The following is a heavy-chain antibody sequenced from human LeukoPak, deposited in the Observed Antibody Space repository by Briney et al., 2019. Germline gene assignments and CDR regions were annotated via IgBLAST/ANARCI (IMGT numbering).Heavy chain of an antibody. J-gene: IGHJ4*02. CDR3: VRGGPIDY. V-gene: IGHV3-48*02. Sequence: PGGSLRLSCVASGLTFSGQWMNWVRQAPGKGLEWVSYMSGDSDIIDYADSVKGRFTISRDNARNSLYLQMNSLRDEDTAVYYCVRGGPIDYWGQGTLVTVSS. CDR1: GLTFSGQW. CDR2: MSGDSDII.